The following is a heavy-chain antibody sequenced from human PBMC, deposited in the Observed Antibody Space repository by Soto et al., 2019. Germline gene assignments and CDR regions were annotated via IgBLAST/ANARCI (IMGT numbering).Heavy chain of an antibody. V-gene: IGHV1-69*01. J-gene: IGHJ6*02. CDR3: ARSQGSSTSLEICYYYYYGMDV. Sequence: QVQLVQSGAEVKKPGSSVKVSCKASGGTFSSYAISWVRQAPGQGLEWMGGIITISGTANYAQKFQGRVTITADESTSTAYMELSSRRSEDTAVYYCARSQGSSTSLEICYYYYYGMDVWGQGTTVTVSS. CDR2: IITISGTA. CDR1: GGTFSSYA. D-gene: IGHD2-2*01.